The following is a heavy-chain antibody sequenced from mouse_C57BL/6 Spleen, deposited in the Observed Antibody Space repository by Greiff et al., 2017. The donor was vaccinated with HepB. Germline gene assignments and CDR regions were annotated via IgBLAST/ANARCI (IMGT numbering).Heavy chain of an antibody. Sequence: EVQGVESGGGLVKPGGSLKLSCAASGFTFSDYGMHWVRQAPEKGLEWVAYISSGSSTIYYADTVKGRFTISRNNAKKNLFLQMTSLRSEDTAMYYCASTGLRSLYYAMDYWGQGTSVTVSS. V-gene: IGHV5-17*01. CDR3: ASTGLRSLYYAMDY. J-gene: IGHJ4*01. D-gene: IGHD2-4*01. CDR2: ISSGSSTI. CDR1: GFTFSDYG.